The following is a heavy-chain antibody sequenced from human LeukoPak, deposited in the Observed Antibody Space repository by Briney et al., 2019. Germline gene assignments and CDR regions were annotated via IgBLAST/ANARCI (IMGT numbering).Heavy chain of an antibody. CDR1: GYTFTGYY. Sequence: ASVKVSCKASGYTFTGYYMHWVRQAPGQGLEWMGWINPNSGGTNYAQKFQGRVTMTRDTSISTAYMELSRLRSDDTAVYYCARVAGIAVAGTRYFDYWGQGTLVTVSS. D-gene: IGHD6-19*01. CDR2: INPNSGGT. V-gene: IGHV1-2*02. CDR3: ARVAGIAVAGTRYFDY. J-gene: IGHJ4*02.